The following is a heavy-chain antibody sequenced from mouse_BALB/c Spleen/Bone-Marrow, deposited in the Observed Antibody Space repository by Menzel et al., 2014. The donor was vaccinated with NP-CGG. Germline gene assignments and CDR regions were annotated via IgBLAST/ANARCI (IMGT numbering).Heavy chain of an antibody. CDR2: INPSTGYT. D-gene: IGHD1-1*01. Sequence: QVQLQQSGAELAKPGASVKMSCKASGYTFTNYWMHWVKHRPGQGLEWIGYINPSTGYTEYNQKFKDKATLTADKSSSAAYMQLSSLTSEDSAVYYCARIYFYGRDYLGQGTTLTVSS. V-gene: IGHV1-7*01. CDR3: ARIYFYGRDY. CDR1: GYTFTNYW. J-gene: IGHJ2*01.